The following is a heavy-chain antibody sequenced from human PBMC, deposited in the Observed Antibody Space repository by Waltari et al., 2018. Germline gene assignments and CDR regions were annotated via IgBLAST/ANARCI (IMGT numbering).Heavy chain of an antibody. Sequence: QVQLQESGPGLVKPSETLSLTCAVSGYSISSGYYWGWIRQPPGKGLEWIGSIYHSGSTYYNPSLKSRVTISVDTSKNQFSLKLSSVTAADTAVYYCARQASRSFDYWGQGTLVTVSS. CDR2: IYHSGST. J-gene: IGHJ4*02. D-gene: IGHD2-2*01. V-gene: IGHV4-38-2*01. CDR1: GYSISSGYY. CDR3: ARQASRSFDY.